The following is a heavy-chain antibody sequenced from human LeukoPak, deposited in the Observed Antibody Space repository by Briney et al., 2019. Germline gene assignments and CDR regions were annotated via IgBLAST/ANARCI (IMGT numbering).Heavy chain of an antibody. CDR1: GFTFSSYG. Sequence: GRSLRLSCAASGFTFSSYGMHWVRQAPGKGLEWVAFIRYDGSNKYYADSVKGRFTISRDNSKNTLYRQMNSLRGEDTAVYYCAKDRRFLEWPSPEYYVEYWGQGALVTVS. V-gene: IGHV3-30*02. CDR2: IRYDGSNK. D-gene: IGHD3-3*01. J-gene: IGHJ4*02. CDR3: AKDRRFLEWPSPEYYVEY.